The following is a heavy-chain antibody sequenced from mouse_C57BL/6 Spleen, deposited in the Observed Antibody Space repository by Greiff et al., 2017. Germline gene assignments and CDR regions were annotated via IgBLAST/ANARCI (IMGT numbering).Heavy chain of an antibody. J-gene: IGHJ1*03. CDR3: ARGDYYGSSYWYFDV. CDR1: GYTFTSYW. D-gene: IGHD1-1*01. CDR2: IYPSDSET. V-gene: IGHV1-61*01. Sequence: VKLQQPGAELVRPGSSVKLSCKASGYTFTSYWMDWVKQRPGQGLEWIGNIYPSDSETHYNQKFKDKATLTVDKSSSTAYMQLSSLTSEDSAVYYCARGDYYGSSYWYFDVWGTGTTVTVSS.